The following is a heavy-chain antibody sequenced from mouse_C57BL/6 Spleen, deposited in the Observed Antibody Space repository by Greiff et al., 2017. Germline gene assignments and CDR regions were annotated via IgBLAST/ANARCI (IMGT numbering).Heavy chain of an antibody. CDR2: IYPGSGNT. V-gene: IGHV1-76*01. CDR1: GYTFTDYY. J-gene: IGHJ4*01. CDR3: ARTGIYYDYPYAMDY. Sequence: VQLQQSGAELVRPGASVKLSCKASGYTFTDYYINWVKQRPGQGLEWIARIYPGSGNTYYNEKFKGKATLTAEKSSSTAYMQLSSLTSEDSAVYFCARTGIYYDYPYAMDYWGQGTSVTVSS. D-gene: IGHD2-4*01.